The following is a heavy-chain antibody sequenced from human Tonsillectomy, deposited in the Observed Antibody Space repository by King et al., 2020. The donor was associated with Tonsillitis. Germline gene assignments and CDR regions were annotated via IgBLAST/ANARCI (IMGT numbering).Heavy chain of an antibody. CDR2: ISHDGNNQ. CDR1: GFTFSGFG. Sequence: VQLVESGGGVVQPGRSLRLSCVASGFTFSGFGMHWVRQAPGKGLEWLAVISHDGNNQYYSESVEGRFTVSRDNSKSTLYLYMSRLRIEDTAMYYCAKKWRWGDFVAFATVSAADAWGQGMLVPVSS. J-gene: IGHJ5*02. V-gene: IGHV3-30*18. D-gene: IGHD2-21*02. CDR3: AKKWRWGDFVAFATVSAADA.